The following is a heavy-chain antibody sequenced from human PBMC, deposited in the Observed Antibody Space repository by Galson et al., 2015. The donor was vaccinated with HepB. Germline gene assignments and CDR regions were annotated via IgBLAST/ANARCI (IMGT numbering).Heavy chain of an antibody. V-gene: IGHV3-7*01. CDR1: GFTFSNYW. CDR2: IKQDGSEK. Sequence: SLRLSCAASGFTFSNYWMSWVRQAPGKGLEWVANIKQDGSEKYYVDSVKGRFTLSRDNAKNSLYLQMNSLRAEDTAVYYCARIGYGGSSFDYWAREPWSPSPQ. J-gene: IGHJ4*02. CDR3: ARIGYGGSSFDY. D-gene: IGHD3-16*01.